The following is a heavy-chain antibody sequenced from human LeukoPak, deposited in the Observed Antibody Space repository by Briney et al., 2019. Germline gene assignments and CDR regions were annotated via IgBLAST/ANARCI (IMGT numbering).Heavy chain of an antibody. CDR1: GFSFNNYG. CDR2: MQYDESDK. Sequence: GGSLRLSCAAFGFSFNNYGIHWVRQAPGKGLEWVTFMQYDESDKFYADSVKGRFTISRDSSKNTVYLQMNSLRTEDTAVYFCARVLQGEWFFDYWGQGTLVTVSS. CDR3: ARVLQGEWFFDY. J-gene: IGHJ4*02. V-gene: IGHV3-30*02. D-gene: IGHD3-3*01.